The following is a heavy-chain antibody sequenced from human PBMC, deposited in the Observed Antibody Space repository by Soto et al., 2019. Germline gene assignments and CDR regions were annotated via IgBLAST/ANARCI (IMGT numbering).Heavy chain of an antibody. J-gene: IGHJ5*01. D-gene: IGHD2-2*01. CDR1: GYTFRNYG. CDR3: AQNITSMIDS. Sequence: QVQLVQSGAELRKPGASVKVSCKTSGYTFRNYGISWVRQAPGQGLEWMGWISTYNSYTHSAKKFQGRVIMTIESSTSSAFLELTNLRTDDTAFYYCAQNITSMIDSWGQGTLVTVSS. V-gene: IGHV1-18*01. CDR2: ISTYNSYT.